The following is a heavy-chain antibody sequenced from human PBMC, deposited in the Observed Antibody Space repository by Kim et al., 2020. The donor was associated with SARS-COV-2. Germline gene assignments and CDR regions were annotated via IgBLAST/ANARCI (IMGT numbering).Heavy chain of an antibody. Sequence: GGSLRLSCAASGFTFSSYGMHWVRQSPGKGLEWVAVISYDGSNKYYADSVKGRFTISRDNSKNTLYLQMNSLRAEDTAVYYCAKDRGYSSGWNVDFDYWGQGTLVTVSS. CDR2: ISYDGSNK. CDR3: AKDRGYSSGWNVDFDY. J-gene: IGHJ4*02. V-gene: IGHV3-30*18. D-gene: IGHD6-19*01. CDR1: GFTFSSYG.